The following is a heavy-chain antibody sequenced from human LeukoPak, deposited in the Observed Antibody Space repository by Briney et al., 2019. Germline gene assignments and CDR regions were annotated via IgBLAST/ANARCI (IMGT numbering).Heavy chain of an antibody. D-gene: IGHD3-22*01. Sequence: SVKVSCKASGGTFSSYAISWVRQAPGQGLEWMGGIIPIFGTANYAQKFQGRVTITADKSTSTAYMELSSLRSEDTAVYYCASGDYDSSGYRDPGYWGQGTLVTVSS. V-gene: IGHV1-69*06. CDR1: GGTFSSYA. J-gene: IGHJ4*02. CDR3: ASGDYDSSGYRDPGY. CDR2: IIPIFGTA.